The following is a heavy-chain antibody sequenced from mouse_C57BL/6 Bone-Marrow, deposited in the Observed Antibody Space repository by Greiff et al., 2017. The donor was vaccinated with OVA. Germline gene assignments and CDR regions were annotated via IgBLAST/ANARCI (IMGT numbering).Heavy chain of an antibody. CDR2: IDPSDSYT. V-gene: IGHV1-69*01. CDR1: GYTFTSYW. CDR3: ARTTITYGNSAWFAY. Sequence: VQLQQPGAELVMPGASVKLSCKASGYTFTSYWMHWVKQRPGQGLEWIGEIDPSDSYTNYNQKFKGKSTLTVDKSYSTAYMQLSSLTSEDSAVYYCARTTITYGNSAWFAYWGQGTLVTVSA. D-gene: IGHD2-10*02. J-gene: IGHJ3*01.